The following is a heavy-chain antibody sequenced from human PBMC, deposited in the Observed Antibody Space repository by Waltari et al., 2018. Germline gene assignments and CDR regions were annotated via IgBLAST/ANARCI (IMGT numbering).Heavy chain of an antibody. Sequence: EVQLVESGGGLVQPGRSLRLSCAASGFTFEAYAMHWVRQAPGKGREWVVGIRWNSESRGYADSVQCRFTISRDNAKNSMFLQIHSLRPEDTALYYCVKDVLSDCGGDCYSEHWGQGTLLTVSS. CDR1: GFTFEAYA. J-gene: IGHJ4*02. CDR3: VKDVLSDCGGDCYSEH. V-gene: IGHV3-9*01. D-gene: IGHD2-21*02. CDR2: IRWNSESR.